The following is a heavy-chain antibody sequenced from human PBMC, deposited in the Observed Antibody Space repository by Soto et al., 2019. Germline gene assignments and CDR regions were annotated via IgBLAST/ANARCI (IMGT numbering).Heavy chain of an antibody. Sequence: QVQLQQWGAGLLKPSETLSLTCAVYVESFTGYYWTWIRQPPGKGLEWIGDINHSGGINCNPSLKSRVTISGDTSKNQFSLRLNSVTAADTAVYYCARDRIVRGVSDDGFHIWGQGTMVTVSS. CDR2: INHSGGI. V-gene: IGHV4-34*01. J-gene: IGHJ3*02. CDR3: ARDRIVRGVSDDGFHI. D-gene: IGHD3-10*01. CDR1: VESFTGYY.